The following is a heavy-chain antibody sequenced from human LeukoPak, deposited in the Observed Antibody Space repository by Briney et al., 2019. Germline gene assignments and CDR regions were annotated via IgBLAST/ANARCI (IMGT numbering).Heavy chain of an antibody. CDR1: GFTFSSYS. CDR2: ISSSSSYI. CDR3: ARDLGYDYVWGSYRYKYFQH. J-gene: IGHJ1*01. V-gene: IGHV3-21*01. D-gene: IGHD3-16*02. Sequence: GGSLRLSYAASGFTFSSYSMNWVRQAPGKELEWVSSISSSSSYIYYADSVKGRFTISRDNAKNSLYLQMNSLRAEDTAVYYCARDLGYDYVWGSYRYKYFQHWGQGTLVTVSS.